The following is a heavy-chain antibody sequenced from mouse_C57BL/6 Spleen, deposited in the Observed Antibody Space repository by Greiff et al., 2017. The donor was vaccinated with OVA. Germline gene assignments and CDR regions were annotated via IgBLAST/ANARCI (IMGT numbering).Heavy chain of an antibody. J-gene: IGHJ2*01. CDR1: GFTFSDYY. Sequence: EVKLMESGGGLVQPGGSLKLSCAASGFTFSDYYMYWVRQTPEKRLEWVAYISNGGGSTYYPDTVKGRFTISRDNAKNTLYLQMSRLKSEDTAMYYCARRPIYDGYYFDYWGQGTTLTVSS. CDR3: ARRPIYDGYYFDY. D-gene: IGHD2-3*01. CDR2: ISNGGGST. V-gene: IGHV5-12*01.